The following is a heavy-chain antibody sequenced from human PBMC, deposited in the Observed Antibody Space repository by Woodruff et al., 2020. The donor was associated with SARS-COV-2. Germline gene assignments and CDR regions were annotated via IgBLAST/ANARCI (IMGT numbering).Heavy chain of an antibody. Sequence: VKGRFTISRDNAKNSLYLQMNSLRDEDTAVYHCARGLRIRSEFDIWGQGTMVTVSS. J-gene: IGHJ3*02. CDR3: ARGLRIRSEFDI. V-gene: IGHV3-11*06. D-gene: IGHD3-3*02.